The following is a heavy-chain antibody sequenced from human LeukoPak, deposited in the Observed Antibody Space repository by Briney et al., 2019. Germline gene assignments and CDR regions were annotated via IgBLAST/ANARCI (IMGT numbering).Heavy chain of an antibody. CDR2: INTDGSST. CDR3: AREQWLERAFDY. CDR1: GFTFSSYW. Sequence: GGSLRLSCAASGFTFSSYWMHWVRQAPGKGLVWASRINTDGSSTSYADSVKGRFTIPRDNAKNSLYLQMNSLRAEDTAVYYCAREQWLERAFDYWGQGTLVTVSS. D-gene: IGHD6-19*01. J-gene: IGHJ4*02. V-gene: IGHV3-74*01.